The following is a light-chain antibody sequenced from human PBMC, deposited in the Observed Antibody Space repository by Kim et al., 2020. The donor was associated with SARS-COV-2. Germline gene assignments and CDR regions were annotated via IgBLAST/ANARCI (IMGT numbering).Light chain of an antibody. CDR1: QSVSSY. CDR2: YGS. CDR3: QRRSNWPPLFT. Sequence: EIVLTQSPATLSLSPGERATLSCRASQSVSSYLDWYQQKPGQAPRLLIYYGSNRATGILARFSGSGSGTDFTLTISSLEPEDFAVYYCQRRSNWPPLFTFGPGTKVDIK. V-gene: IGKV3-11*01. J-gene: IGKJ3*01.